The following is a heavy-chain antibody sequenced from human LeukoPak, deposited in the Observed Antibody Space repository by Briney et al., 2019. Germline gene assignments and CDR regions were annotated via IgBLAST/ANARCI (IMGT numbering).Heavy chain of an antibody. D-gene: IGHD1-26*01. J-gene: IGHJ4*02. V-gene: IGHV3-74*01. CDR3: ARVYSYSDPMDH. CDR1: GFTFSSYW. CDR2: INTDGSSS. Sequence: GGSLRLSCADSGFTFSSYWMHWVRQAPGKGLMWVSRINTDGSSSNYAGSVKGRFTISRDNAKNTLYLQMNSLRAEDTAVYYCARVYSYSDPMDHWGQGTLVTVSS.